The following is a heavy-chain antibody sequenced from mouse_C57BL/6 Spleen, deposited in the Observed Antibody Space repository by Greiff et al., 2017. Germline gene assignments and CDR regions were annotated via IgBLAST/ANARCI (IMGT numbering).Heavy chain of an antibody. CDR2: ISSGGDYI. CDR3: TRDRSNYEAMDY. D-gene: IGHD2-5*01. J-gene: IGHJ4*01. V-gene: IGHV5-9-1*02. CDR1: GFTFSSYA. Sequence: EVKLVESGEGLVKPGGSLKLSCAASGFTFSSYAMYWVRQTPEKRLEWVAYISSGGDYIYYADTVKGRFTISRDNARNTLYLQMSSLKSEDTAMYYCTRDRSNYEAMDYWGQGTSVTVSS.